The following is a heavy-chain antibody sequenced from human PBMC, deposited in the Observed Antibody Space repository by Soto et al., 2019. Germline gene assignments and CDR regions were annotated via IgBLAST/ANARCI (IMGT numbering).Heavy chain of an antibody. CDR1: GFTFSSYG. CDR2: IWYDGSNK. D-gene: IGHD3-16*02. J-gene: IGHJ4*02. CDR3: APLLQWGSYRPIHDY. Sequence: QVQLVESGGGVVQPGRSLRLSCAASGFTFSSYGMHCVRQAPGKGLEWVAVIWYDGSNKYYADSVKGRFTIARDNSKNTLYLQRNSLRAEDTAVYYCAPLLQWGSYRPIHDYWGQGTLVTVSS. V-gene: IGHV3-33*01.